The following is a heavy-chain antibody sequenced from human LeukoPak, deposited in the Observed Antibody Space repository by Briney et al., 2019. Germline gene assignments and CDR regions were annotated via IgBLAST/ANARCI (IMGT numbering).Heavy chain of an antibody. CDR1: GFSVSNDY. D-gene: IGHD2-21*01. J-gene: IGHJ4*02. V-gene: IGHV3-53*05. CDR2: IYTGGST. CDR3: AKGYCGGDCYRGYYFDY. Sequence: GGSLRLSCAASGFSVSNDYMNWVRQAPGKGLEWVSVIYTGGSTYYADSVKGRFTISRDNSKNTLYLQMNSLRAEDTAVYYCAKGYCGGDCYRGYYFDYWGQGTLVTVSS.